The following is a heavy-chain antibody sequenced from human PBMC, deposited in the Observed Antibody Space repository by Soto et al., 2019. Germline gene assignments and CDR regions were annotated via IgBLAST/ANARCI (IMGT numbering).Heavy chain of an antibody. CDR2: ISGSGGST. J-gene: IGHJ4*02. D-gene: IGHD4-17*01. CDR3: AKRDYGEAVMGN. Sequence: EVQLLESGGGLVQPGGSLRLSCAACGFTFSSYAMSWVRQAPGKGLEWVSAISGSGGSTYYADSVKGRFTICRDNSKNTVYLEMNSLRAEDTAVYYCAKRDYGEAVMGNWGQGTLVTVS. V-gene: IGHV3-23*01. CDR1: GFTFSSYA.